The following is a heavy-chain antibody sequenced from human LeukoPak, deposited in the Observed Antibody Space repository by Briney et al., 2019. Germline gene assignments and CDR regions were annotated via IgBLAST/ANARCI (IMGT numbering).Heavy chain of an antibody. Sequence: SETLSLTCTVSGGSISSYYWSRIRQPPGKGLEYIGTIYNSGTTNYNPSLKSRVTVSVDTSKNQLSLKLTSVTAADTAVYYCVGAKQWLSFDIWGLGTMVTVSS. V-gene: IGHV4-59*08. CDR3: VGAKQWLSFDI. D-gene: IGHD3-22*01. CDR2: IYNSGTT. J-gene: IGHJ3*02. CDR1: GGSISSYY.